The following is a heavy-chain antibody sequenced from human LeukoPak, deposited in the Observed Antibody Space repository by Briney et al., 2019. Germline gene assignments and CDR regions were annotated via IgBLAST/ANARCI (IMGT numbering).Heavy chain of an antibody. CDR2: IIPIFGTA. Sequence: GASVKVSCKASGGTFSSYAISWVRQAPGQGLEWMGGIIPIFGTANYAQKFQGRVTITTDESTSTAYMELSSLRSEDTAVYYCARDIGHYDSSGYRAFDIWGQGTMVTGSS. V-gene: IGHV1-69*05. J-gene: IGHJ3*02. D-gene: IGHD3-22*01. CDR3: ARDIGHYDSSGYRAFDI. CDR1: GGTFSSYA.